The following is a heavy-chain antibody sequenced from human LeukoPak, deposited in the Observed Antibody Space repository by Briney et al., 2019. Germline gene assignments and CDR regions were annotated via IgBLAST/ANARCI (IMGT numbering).Heavy chain of an antibody. J-gene: IGHJ4*02. CDR3: TKSGTAIVGTTAAYYFDY. V-gene: IGHV3-49*03. CDR1: GFTFGDYA. Sequence: GGSLRLSCTASGFTFGDYAXXXXRQAPGKGLEXXXXXXXXXYGGTAEYAASVKGXXXISRDDSKSIAYLQMNSLKTEDTAVYYCTKSGTAIVGTTAAYYFDYWGQGTLVTVSS. D-gene: IGHD1-26*01. CDR2: XXXXXYGGTA.